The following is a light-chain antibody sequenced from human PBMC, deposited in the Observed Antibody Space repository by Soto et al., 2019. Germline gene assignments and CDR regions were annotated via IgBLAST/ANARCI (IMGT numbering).Light chain of an antibody. CDR3: QQYSDWPPWT. CDR1: ENINNR. J-gene: IGKJ1*01. V-gene: IGKV3-15*01. Sequence: EVVTTQSPATLSVSPGERATLSCRASENINNRLAWYQQTPGQAPRLLIYGASTRATGIPDRFRGSGSGTEFTLTIGSLQSEDFAVYYCQQYSDWPPWTFGQGTKVEIK. CDR2: GAS.